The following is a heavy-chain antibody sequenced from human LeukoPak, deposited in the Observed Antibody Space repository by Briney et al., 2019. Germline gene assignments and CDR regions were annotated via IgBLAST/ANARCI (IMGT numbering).Heavy chain of an antibody. V-gene: IGHV1-18*01. CDR2: ISAYNGNT. CDR1: GYTFTSYG. CDR3: ARARRLRFLEWTPDFDY. D-gene: IGHD3-3*01. J-gene: IGHJ4*02. Sequence: ASVKVSCKASGYTFTSYGISWVRQAPGQGLEWMGWISAYNGNTNYAQKVQGRVTMTTDTSTSTAYMELRSLRSDDTDVYYCARARRLRFLEWTPDFDYWGQGTLVTVSS.